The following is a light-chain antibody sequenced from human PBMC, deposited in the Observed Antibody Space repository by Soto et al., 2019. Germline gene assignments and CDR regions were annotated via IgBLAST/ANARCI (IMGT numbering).Light chain of an antibody. J-gene: IGLJ2*01. CDR1: SSNIGNNY. V-gene: IGLV1-51*01. CDR3: GTWDSSLSAVV. Sequence: QSVLTQPHSVSAAPGQKVTISCSGSSSNIGNNYVSWYQQLPGTAPKLLIYANNKRPSGIPDRSSGSKSGTSATLGITGLQTGDEGDYYCGTWDSSLSAVVFGGGTKLTVL. CDR2: ANN.